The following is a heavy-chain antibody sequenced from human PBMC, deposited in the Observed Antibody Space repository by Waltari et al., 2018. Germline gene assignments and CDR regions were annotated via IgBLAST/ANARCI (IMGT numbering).Heavy chain of an antibody. J-gene: IGHJ4*02. V-gene: IGHV1-8*01. D-gene: IGHD2-2*01. Sequence: QVQLVQSGAEVKKPGASVNVSCKASGYSFTNFDINWVRQATGQGLEWMGWMNPNSGNTGYAEKFQDRVTMTSNISISSAYVELRSLRSEDTAVYYCARKTSRTIEYWGQGTLVTVSS. CDR2: MNPNSGNT. CDR1: GYSFTNFD. CDR3: ARKTSRTIEY.